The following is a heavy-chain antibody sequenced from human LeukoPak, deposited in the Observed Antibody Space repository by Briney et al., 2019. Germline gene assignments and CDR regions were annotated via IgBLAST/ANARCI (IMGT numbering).Heavy chain of an antibody. Sequence: GGSLRLSCAASGFTFSSYGMHWVRQAPGKGLEWVAVISYDGSNKYYADSVKGRFTISRDNSKNTLYLQMNSLRAEDTAVYYCAKGGGGSGWSLFDYWGQGTLVTVSS. CDR1: GFTFSSYG. J-gene: IGHJ4*02. D-gene: IGHD6-19*01. CDR3: AKGGGGSGWSLFDY. V-gene: IGHV3-30*18. CDR2: ISYDGSNK.